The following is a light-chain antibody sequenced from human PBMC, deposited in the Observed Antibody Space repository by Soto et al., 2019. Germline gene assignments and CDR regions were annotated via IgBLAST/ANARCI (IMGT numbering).Light chain of an antibody. CDR1: SKHVCCYDF. Sequence: QSVLTKLNSASGSPGLSVAIYSTGTSKHVCCYDFVSWYQQHPGKAPRLVIYEVTKRPSGIADRFSGSKSVNTASLTVSGLQAEDEADYYCSSYAGNRHFYVFGTGTKV. V-gene: IGLV2-8*01. CDR2: EVT. J-gene: IGLJ1*01. CDR3: SSYAGNRHFYV.